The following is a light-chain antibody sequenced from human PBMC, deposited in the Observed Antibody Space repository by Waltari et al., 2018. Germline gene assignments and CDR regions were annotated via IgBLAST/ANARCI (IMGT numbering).Light chain of an antibody. CDR3: QQYDRWPLT. CDR1: HSISSH. V-gene: IGKV3-15*01. CDR2: GAS. Sequence: EIVMTQSPATLYVSPGETATLSCRASHSISSHLAWYQQKPGQAPRLLIYGASTWATGIPARFGVSWSGTEFTLTISSLQSEDFAVYYCQQYDRWPLTFGGGTKVEIK. J-gene: IGKJ4*01.